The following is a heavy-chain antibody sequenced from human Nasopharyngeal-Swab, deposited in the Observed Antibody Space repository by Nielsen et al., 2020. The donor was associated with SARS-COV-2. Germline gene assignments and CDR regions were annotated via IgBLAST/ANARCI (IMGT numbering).Heavy chain of an antibody. V-gene: IGHV4-34*01. CDR1: GGSFSGYY. J-gene: IGHJ4*02. CDR3: ARRGRIAVAGFFDY. Sequence: SETLSLTCAVFGGSFSGYYWSWLRQAPGKGLEWIGEINHSGSTNYNPSLKSRVTISVDTSKNQFSLKLSSVTAADTAVYYCARRGRIAVAGFFDYWGQGTLVTVSS. D-gene: IGHD6-19*01. CDR2: INHSGST.